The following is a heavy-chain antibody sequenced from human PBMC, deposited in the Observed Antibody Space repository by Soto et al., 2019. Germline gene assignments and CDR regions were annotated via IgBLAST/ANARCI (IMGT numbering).Heavy chain of an antibody. V-gene: IGHV3-33*01. CDR3: ARARYYDNSGYYSAFDY. CDR2: IWYDGSYK. J-gene: IGHJ4*02. D-gene: IGHD3-22*01. Sequence: QVQLVESGGGVVQPGRSLRLSCAASGFTFSTYGIHWVRQAPGKGLEWVSVIWYDGSYKFYADSVKGRFTISRDNSKNTVFLQMNSLRAEDTAVYYCARARYYDNSGYYSAFDYWGQGTLVTFSS. CDR1: GFTFSTYG.